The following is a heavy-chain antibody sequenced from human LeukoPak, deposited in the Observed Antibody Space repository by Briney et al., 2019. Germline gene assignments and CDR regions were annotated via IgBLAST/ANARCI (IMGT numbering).Heavy chain of an antibody. Sequence: ASVKVSCKASGGTFSSYAISWVRQAPGQGLEWMGIINPSGGSTSYAQKFQGRVTMTRDMSTSTVYMELSSLRSEDTAVYYCARGGYSSSMYWFDPWGQGTLVTVSS. CDR3: ARGGYSSSMYWFDP. J-gene: IGHJ5*02. V-gene: IGHV1-46*01. CDR2: INPSGGST. D-gene: IGHD6-6*01. CDR1: GGTFSSYA.